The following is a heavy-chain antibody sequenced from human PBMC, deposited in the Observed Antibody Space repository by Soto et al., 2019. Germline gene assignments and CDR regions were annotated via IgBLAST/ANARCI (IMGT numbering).Heavy chain of an antibody. V-gene: IGHV3-33*01. CDR3: ARDFDSSIPLDD. Sequence: HPGGSLRLSCAASGFTFSSYGMHWVRQAPGKGLEWVAVIWYDGSNKYYADSVKGRFTISRDNSKNTLYLQMNSLRAEDTAVYYCARDFDSSIPLDDWGQGPLVTVSS. CDR2: IWYDGSNK. D-gene: IGHD3-9*01. J-gene: IGHJ4*02. CDR1: GFTFSSYG.